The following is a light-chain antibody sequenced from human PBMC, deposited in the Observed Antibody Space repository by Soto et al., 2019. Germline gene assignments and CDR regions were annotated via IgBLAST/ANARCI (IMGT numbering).Light chain of an antibody. CDR1: QSISSW. Sequence: DIQMTQAPSTLSASVGDRVTITCRASQSISSWLAWYQQKPGKAPKVLISKASSLESGVTSRFDGSKYGIELKLTIISVQPAAFASYSCQQDDSYPCTFGQGPKMEFK. CDR3: QQDDSYPCT. J-gene: IGKJ1*01. CDR2: KAS. V-gene: IGKV1-5*03.